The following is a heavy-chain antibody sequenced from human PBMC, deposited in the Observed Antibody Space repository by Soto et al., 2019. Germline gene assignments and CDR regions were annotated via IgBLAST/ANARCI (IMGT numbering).Heavy chain of an antibody. CDR2: MYTKERT. Sequence: SETLSLTCTGSGGSITNYYWSWIRQPAGKGLEWIGRMYTKERTNYNLSFKSRVTMSVDTSKNQFSLKLNAVTAADTAVYYCARDDYKDGGNNWFDPWGQGTLVTV. J-gene: IGHJ5*02. V-gene: IGHV4-4*07. CDR1: GGSITNYY. D-gene: IGHD3-16*01. CDR3: ARDDYKDGGNNWFDP.